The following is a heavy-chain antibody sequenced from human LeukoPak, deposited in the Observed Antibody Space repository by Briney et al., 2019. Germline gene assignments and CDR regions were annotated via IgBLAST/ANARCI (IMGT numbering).Heavy chain of an antibody. V-gene: IGHV4-39*01. CDR1: GGSISSSSYY. J-gene: IGHJ5*02. CDR3: ARRGYCSSTSCYEYWFDP. D-gene: IGHD2-2*01. Sequence: PSETLSLTCAVSGGSISSSSYYWGWIRQPPGKGLEWIGIIYYSGSTYYNPSLKSRLTISVDTSKNQFSLKLSSVTATDTAVYYCARRGYCSSTSCYEYWFDPWGQGTLVTVSS. CDR2: IYYSGST.